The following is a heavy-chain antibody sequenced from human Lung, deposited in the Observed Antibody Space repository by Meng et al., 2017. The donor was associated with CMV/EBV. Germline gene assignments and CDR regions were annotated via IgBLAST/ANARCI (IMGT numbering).Heavy chain of an antibody. Sequence: SCAASGFPFRTNSMNWVRQAPGKGLEWVSHISGSNGNIYYADSVKGRFTISRDNTKKSLFLQMNSLRVEDTAVYYCARGPTDYYALDVWGQGTTVTVSS. D-gene: IGHD4-11*01. CDR1: GFPFRTNS. CDR3: ARGPTDYYALDV. J-gene: IGHJ6*02. V-gene: IGHV3-48*04. CDR2: ISGSNGNI.